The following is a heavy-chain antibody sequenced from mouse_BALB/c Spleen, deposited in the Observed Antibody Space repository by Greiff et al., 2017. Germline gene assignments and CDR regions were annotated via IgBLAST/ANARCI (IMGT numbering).Heavy chain of an antibody. D-gene: IGHD2-1*01. J-gene: IGHJ3*01. Sequence: VKLQESGAELVRPGTSVKVSCKASGYAFTNYLIEWVKQRPGQGLEWIGYINPSSGYTNYNQKFKDKATLTADKSSSTAYMQLSSLTSEDSAVYYCARGYYGNYEFAYWGQGTLVTVSA. V-gene: IGHV1S26*01. CDR1: GYAFTNYL. CDR2: INPSSGYT. CDR3: ARGYYGNYEFAY.